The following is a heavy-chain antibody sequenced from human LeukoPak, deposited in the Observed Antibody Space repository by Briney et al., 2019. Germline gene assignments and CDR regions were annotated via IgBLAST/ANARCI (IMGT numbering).Heavy chain of an antibody. D-gene: IGHD2-21*02. Sequence: SETLSLTCSVYGGSFSDYFWSWIRQPPGKGLEWIGEINDGGSTNYNPSFMTRVTVSVDRSKNDFSLTMSSVTAADTAVYYCARFSKITRGDWGDAFDIWGHGTTVTVSS. J-gene: IGHJ3*02. CDR3: ARFSKITRGDWGDAFDI. V-gene: IGHV4-34*01. CDR2: INDGGST. CDR1: GGSFSDYF.